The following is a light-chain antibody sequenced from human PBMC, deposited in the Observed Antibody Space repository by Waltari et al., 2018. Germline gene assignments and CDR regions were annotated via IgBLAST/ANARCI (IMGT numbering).Light chain of an antibody. J-gene: IGLJ1*01. Sequence: QSALTQPASVPGSPGQSITIPCTGTSSDFGAYNFVSWYQKHPGKAPKVMIYEVNNRPSWVPSRFSGSKSGNTASLTISGLQAEDEADYYCSSYTTGSTRYVFGSGTKVTVL. CDR3: SSYTTGSTRYV. V-gene: IGLV2-14*03. CDR2: EVN. CDR1: SSDFGAYNF.